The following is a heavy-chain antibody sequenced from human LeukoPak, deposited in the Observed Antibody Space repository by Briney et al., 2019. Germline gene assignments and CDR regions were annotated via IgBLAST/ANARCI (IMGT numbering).Heavy chain of an antibody. CDR1: GYTLTELS. CDR3: ATVLWQKNLNWFDP. J-gene: IGHJ5*02. V-gene: IGHV1-24*01. Sequence: ASMKVSCKVSGYTLTELSMHWVRQAPGKGLEWMGGFDPEDGETIYAQKFQGRVTMTEDTSTDTAYMELSSLRSEDTAVYYCATVLWQKNLNWFDPWGQGTLVTVSS. CDR2: FDPEDGET. D-gene: IGHD3-16*01.